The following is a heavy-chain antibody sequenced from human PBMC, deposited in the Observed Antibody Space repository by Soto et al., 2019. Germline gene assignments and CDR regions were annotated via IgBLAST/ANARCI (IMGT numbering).Heavy chain of an antibody. D-gene: IGHD6-13*01. CDR2: FYYGGRT. CDR3: ARLVSWYNNWLDP. Sequence: QLQLQASGPGLVKASETLSLTCTVSGDSISSSSFYWGWIRQPPGKGLEWIGTFYYGGRTFFNSSLESRITISADTSNNQFSLRLTSVTATDTAVYYCARLVSWYNNWLDPWGQGTLLTVSS. J-gene: IGHJ5*02. CDR1: GDSISSSSFY. V-gene: IGHV4-39*01.